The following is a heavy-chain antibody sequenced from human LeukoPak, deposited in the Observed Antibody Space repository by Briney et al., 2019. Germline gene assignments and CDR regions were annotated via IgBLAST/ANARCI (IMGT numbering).Heavy chain of an antibody. Sequence: SETLSLTCAVYGGSFSGYYWSWIRQPPGKGLVWIGEINHSGSTNYNPSLKSRVTISVDTSKNQFSLNVSSVTAADTAVYYCARHSDRISIFPFDPWGQGTLVTVSS. CDR1: GGSFSGYY. CDR3: ARHSDRISIFPFDP. CDR2: INHSGST. J-gene: IGHJ5*02. D-gene: IGHD3-9*01. V-gene: IGHV4-34*01.